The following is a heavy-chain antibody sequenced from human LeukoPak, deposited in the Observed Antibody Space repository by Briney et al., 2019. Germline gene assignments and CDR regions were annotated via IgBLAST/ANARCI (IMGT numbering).Heavy chain of an antibody. V-gene: IGHV3-30-3*01. D-gene: IGHD3-10*01. J-gene: IGHJ4*02. CDR1: GFTFSSYA. CDR3: ARGRGRRAGYGSGSSVDY. Sequence: PGGSLRLSCAASGFTFSSYAMSWVRQAPGKGLEWVAVISYDGSNKYYADSVKGRFTISRDNSKNTLYLQMNSLRAEDTAVYYCARGRGRRAGYGSGSSVDYWGQGTLVTVSS. CDR2: ISYDGSNK.